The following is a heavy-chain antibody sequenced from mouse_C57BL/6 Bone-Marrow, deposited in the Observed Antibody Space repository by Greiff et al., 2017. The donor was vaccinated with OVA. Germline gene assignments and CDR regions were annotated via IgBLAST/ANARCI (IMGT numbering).Heavy chain of an antibody. CDR3: ARHGYDYLYYYAMDY. CDR1: GYTFTSYW. V-gene: IGHV1-55*01. J-gene: IGHJ4*01. D-gene: IGHD2-4*01. CDR2: IYPGSGST. Sequence: VQLQQPGAELVKPGASVKMSCKASGYTFTSYWITWVKQRPGQGLEWIGDIYPGSGSTNYNEKFKSKATLTADTSSSTAYMQLSSLTSEDSAVYYCARHGYDYLYYYAMDYWGQGTSVTVSS.